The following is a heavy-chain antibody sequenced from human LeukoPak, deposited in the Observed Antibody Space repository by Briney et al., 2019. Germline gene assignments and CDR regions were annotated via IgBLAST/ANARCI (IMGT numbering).Heavy chain of an antibody. D-gene: IGHD2-15*01. J-gene: IGHJ6*02. CDR1: GDIFTSCG. CDR3: ARDQIVVVVAATESYYYYGMDV. V-gene: IGHV1-18*01. CDR2: ISAYNGNT. Sequence: ASVKVSCKASGDIFTSCGISWVRQAPGQGLEWMGWISAYNGNTRYAQKLQGRVTMTTDTSTSTAYMELRSLRSDDTAVYYCARDQIVVVVAATESYYYYGMDVWGQGTTVTVSS.